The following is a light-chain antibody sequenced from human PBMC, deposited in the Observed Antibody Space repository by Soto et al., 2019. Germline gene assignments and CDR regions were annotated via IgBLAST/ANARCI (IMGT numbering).Light chain of an antibody. V-gene: IGKV3-15*01. J-gene: IGKJ1*01. CDR3: QQYNNWRT. Sequence: EIVMTQSPATLSVSPGERATLSCRASQSVSSNLAWYQQKPGQAPRLLIYGASTRATGIPARFSGSGSGTEFTLTISSLQSEDFAVYYCQQYNNWRTFAQGTK. CDR2: GAS. CDR1: QSVSSN.